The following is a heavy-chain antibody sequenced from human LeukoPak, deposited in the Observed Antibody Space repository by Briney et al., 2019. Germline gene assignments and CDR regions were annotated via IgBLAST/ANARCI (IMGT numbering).Heavy chain of an antibody. Sequence: GGSLRLSCAASGFTFSSYGMHWVRQAPGKGLEWVAFIRYDGSNKYYADSVKGRFTISRDNSKNTLYLQMNSLRAEDTAVYYCAKDGYYDFWSGPYYYYYMDVWGKGTTVTVS. CDR2: IRYDGSNK. CDR3: AKDGYYDFWSGPYYYYYMDV. CDR1: GFTFSSYG. D-gene: IGHD3-3*01. J-gene: IGHJ6*03. V-gene: IGHV3-30*02.